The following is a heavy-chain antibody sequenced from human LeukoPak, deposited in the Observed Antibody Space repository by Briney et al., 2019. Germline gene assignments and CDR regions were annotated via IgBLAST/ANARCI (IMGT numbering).Heavy chain of an antibody. V-gene: IGHV3-23*01. D-gene: IGHD4-17*01. Sequence: PGGSLRLSCAASGFTFSSYAMSWVRQAPGKGLEWVSAISGSGGSTYYADSVKGRFTISRDNSKNTLYLQMNSLRAEDTAVYYCAKDPLVMSYGDSDYWGQGTLVTVSS. CDR1: GFTFSSYA. CDR2: ISGSGGST. J-gene: IGHJ4*02. CDR3: AKDPLVMSYGDSDY.